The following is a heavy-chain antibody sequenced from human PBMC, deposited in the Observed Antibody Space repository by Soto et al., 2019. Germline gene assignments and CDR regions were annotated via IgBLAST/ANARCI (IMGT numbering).Heavy chain of an antibody. J-gene: IGHJ5*02. V-gene: IGHV1-18*04. CDR3: ARVGFNGSGSRWFDP. Sequence: ASVKVSCKASGYIFTSYGINWLRQAPGQELEWLGWIGLYIHNTNYAQKFQGRVTITTDTSTSTVYMELRSLTSDDTAVYYCARVGFNGSGSRWFDPWGQGTLVTVSS. CDR1: GYIFTSYG. CDR2: IGLYIHNT. D-gene: IGHD3-10*01.